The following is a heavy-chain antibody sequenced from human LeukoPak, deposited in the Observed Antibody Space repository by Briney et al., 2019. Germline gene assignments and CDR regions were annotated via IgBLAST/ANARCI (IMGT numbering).Heavy chain of an antibody. J-gene: IGHJ4*02. CDR1: GGSISSYY. V-gene: IGHV4-59*01. Sequence: SETLSLTCTVSGGSISSYYWSWIRQPPGKGLEWIGYIYYSGSTNYSPSLKSRVTISVDTSKNQFSLKLSSVTAADTAVYYCARGPSVDYWGQGTLVTVSS. CDR2: IYYSGST. CDR3: ARGPSVDY.